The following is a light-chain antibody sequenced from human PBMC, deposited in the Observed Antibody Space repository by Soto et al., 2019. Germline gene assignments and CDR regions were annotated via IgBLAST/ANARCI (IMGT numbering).Light chain of an antibody. Sequence: DIQMNQSPSTLSASVGDRVTITCRASQSISSWLAWYQQKPGKAPKLMIYDASSLESGVPSRFSGSGSGTEFTLTISSLQPDDFATYYCQQYSTYTPRTFGQGTNVAI. CDR3: QQYSTYTPRT. CDR2: DAS. V-gene: IGKV1-5*01. CDR1: QSISSW. J-gene: IGKJ1*01.